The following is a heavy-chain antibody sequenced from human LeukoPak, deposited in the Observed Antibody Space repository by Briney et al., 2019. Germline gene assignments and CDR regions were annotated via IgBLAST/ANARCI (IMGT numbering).Heavy chain of an antibody. J-gene: IGHJ4*02. D-gene: IGHD2/OR15-2a*01. Sequence: GRSLRLSCAASGFTFSSYAMHWVRQAPGKGLEWVAVISYDGSNKYYADSVKGRFTVSRDNSKNTLSLQMNSLRPEDTAIYFCAKTPRILGGLLDSWGQGSLVTVSS. CDR1: GFTFSSYA. CDR2: ISYDGSNK. V-gene: IGHV3-30-3*02. CDR3: AKTPRILGGLLDS.